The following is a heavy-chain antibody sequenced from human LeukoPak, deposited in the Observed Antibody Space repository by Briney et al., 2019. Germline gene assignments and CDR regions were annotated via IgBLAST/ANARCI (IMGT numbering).Heavy chain of an antibody. V-gene: IGHV3-53*01. CDR1: GFTVSSNY. CDR2: IYSGGST. Sequence: GGSLRLSCAASGFTVSSNYMSRVRQAPGKGLEWVSVIYSGGSTYYSDSVQGRFTISRDTSKNTLYLQMNSLRAEDTAVYYCARSYSSSSGGLYYFDYWGQGTLVTVSS. D-gene: IGHD6-6*01. J-gene: IGHJ4*02. CDR3: ARSYSSSSGGLYYFDY.